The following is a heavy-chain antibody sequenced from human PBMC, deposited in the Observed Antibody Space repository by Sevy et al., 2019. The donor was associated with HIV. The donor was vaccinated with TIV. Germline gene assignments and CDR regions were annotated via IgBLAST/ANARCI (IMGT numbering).Heavy chain of an antibody. J-gene: IGHJ4*02. CDR3: ARSRLREFDF. D-gene: IGHD5-12*01. V-gene: IGHV5-51*01. CDR1: GYNFRNYW. Sequence: VESLKISCKTSGYNFRNYWIGWVRQVPGKGLEWMGVIYGDDSDTRLSPSFEGHVTMSVDKSINTAYLQWTALTASDSAMYYCARSRLREFDFWGPGTLVTVSS. CDR2: IYGDDSDT.